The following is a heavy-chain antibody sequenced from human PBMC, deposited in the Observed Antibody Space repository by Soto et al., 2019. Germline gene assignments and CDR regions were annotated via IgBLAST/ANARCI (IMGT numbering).Heavy chain of an antibody. CDR3: AGMPYTSGLRFDP. D-gene: IGHD6-19*01. J-gene: IGHJ5*02. CDR1: GGSYSISTFS. V-gene: IGHV4-30-2*01. CDR2: IYQSGVT. Sequence: TLSLTCNMSGGSYSISTFSWSWIRQPPGKALQWIGFIYQSGVTSYNPSLASRVSISLDRSNNQCSLKLKSVTAADTAVYFCAGMPYTSGLRFDPWGPGTLVTVS.